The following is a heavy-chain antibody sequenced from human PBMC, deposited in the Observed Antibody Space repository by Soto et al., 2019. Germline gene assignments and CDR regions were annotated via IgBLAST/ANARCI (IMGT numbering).Heavy chain of an antibody. Sequence: GGSLRLSCAASGFTFSSYAMSWVRQAPGKGLEWVSAISGSGGSTYYADSVKGRFTISRDNSKNTLYLQMNSLRAEDTAVYYCAKVVRQKYDYIWGSYRYPFDYWGQGTLVTVSS. CDR3: AKVVRQKYDYIWGSYRYPFDY. V-gene: IGHV3-23*01. J-gene: IGHJ4*02. CDR2: ISGSGGST. D-gene: IGHD3-16*02. CDR1: GFTFSSYA.